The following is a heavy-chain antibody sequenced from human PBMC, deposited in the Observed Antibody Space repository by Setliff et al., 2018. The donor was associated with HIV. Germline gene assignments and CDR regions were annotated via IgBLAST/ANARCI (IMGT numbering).Heavy chain of an antibody. V-gene: IGHV4-39*01. D-gene: IGHD2-21*01. CDR1: GGSIWNYY. CDR2: IYYSGST. CDR3: DRQVTVVGSFATAAGSFNY. J-gene: IGHJ4*02. Sequence: PSETLSLTCTVSGGSIWNYYWSWIRQPPGKGLEWIGTIYYSGSTYYNPSLTSRVTISTDTSKNQFSLKVRSVTAADTAVYYCDRQVTVVGSFATAAGSFNYWGQGTLVTVSS.